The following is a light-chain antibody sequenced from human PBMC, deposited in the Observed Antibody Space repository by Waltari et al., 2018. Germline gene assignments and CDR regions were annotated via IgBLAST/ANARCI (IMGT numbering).Light chain of an antibody. CDR1: SSNVGNNV. Sequence: QSVLTQPPSASGAPGHRVTISCSGSSSNVGNNVVNWYQQIPGTAPKLLIYRNEQRPSGVPDRFSGSKSGTSASLAISGLQSEDEGDYYCASWDDSPNGRWVFGGGTKLTVL. V-gene: IGLV1-44*01. CDR3: ASWDDSPNGRWV. CDR2: RNE. J-gene: IGLJ3*02.